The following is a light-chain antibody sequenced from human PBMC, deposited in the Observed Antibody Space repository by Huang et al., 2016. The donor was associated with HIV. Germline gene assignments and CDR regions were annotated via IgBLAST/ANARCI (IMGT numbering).Light chain of an antibody. CDR1: QSVSSSY. CDR2: GAS. V-gene: IGKV3-20*01. CDR3: QQYGSSPLS. Sequence: EIVLTQSPGTLSLSPGERATLSCRASQSVSSSYLALYQQKPGQAPRLLIYGASSRATGSPDRFSGSGSGTDFTLTISRLEPEDFAVYYCQQYGSSPLSFGPGTKVDIK. J-gene: IGKJ3*01.